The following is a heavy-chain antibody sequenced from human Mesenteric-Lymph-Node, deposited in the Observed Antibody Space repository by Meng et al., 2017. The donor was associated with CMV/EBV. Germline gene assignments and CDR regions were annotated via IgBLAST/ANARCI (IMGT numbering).Heavy chain of an antibody. V-gene: IGHV3-20*04. Sequence: GGSLRLSCAASGFTFDDYGMSWVRQAPGKGLEWVSGINWNGGSTGYADSVKGRFTISRDNAKNSLYLQMNSLRAEDTAVYYCSREGDMDYGMDVWGQGTTVTVSS. D-gene: IGHD2-21*01. CDR2: INWNGGST. J-gene: IGHJ6*02. CDR1: GFTFDDYG. CDR3: SREGDMDYGMDV.